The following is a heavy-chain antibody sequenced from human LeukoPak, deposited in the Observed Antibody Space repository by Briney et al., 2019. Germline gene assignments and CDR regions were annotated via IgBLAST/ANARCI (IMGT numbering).Heavy chain of an antibody. CDR2: IIPIFGTA. J-gene: IGHJ3*02. CDR1: GGTFSSYA. D-gene: IGHD1-26*01. CDR3: ARGGRWELPRPYAFDI. V-gene: IGHV1-69*05. Sequence: ASVKVSCKASGGTFSSYAISWVRQAPGQGLEWMGGIIPIFGTANYAQKLQGRVTMTTDTSTSIAYMELRSLRYDDTALYYCARGGRWELPRPYAFDIWGQGTMVTVSS.